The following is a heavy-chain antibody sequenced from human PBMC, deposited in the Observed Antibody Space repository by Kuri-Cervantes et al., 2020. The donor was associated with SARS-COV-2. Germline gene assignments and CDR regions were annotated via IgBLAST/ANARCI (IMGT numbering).Heavy chain of an antibody. J-gene: IGHJ4*02. Sequence: ASVKVSCKASAYTFTSYGISWVRQAPGQGLEWMGWISGYNGNTNYAQKLQGRVTMTTDTSTSTDDMELRSLRSDDTAVYYCASDHRMITFGGVIDHFDYWGQGTLVTVSS. CDR2: ISGYNGNT. D-gene: IGHD3-16*02. CDR3: ASDHRMITFGGVIDHFDY. V-gene: IGHV1-18*04. CDR1: AYTFTSYG.